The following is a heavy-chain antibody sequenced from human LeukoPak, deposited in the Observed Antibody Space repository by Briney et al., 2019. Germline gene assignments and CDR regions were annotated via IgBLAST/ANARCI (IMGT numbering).Heavy chain of an antibody. CDR2: IYHSGST. D-gene: IGHD3-22*01. CDR3: ARGDHYYDSSGYYTFDY. J-gene: IGHJ4*02. V-gene: IGHV4-38-2*02. CDR1: GYSISSDYY. Sequence: SETLSLTCTVSGYSISSDYYWGWIRQPPGKGLEWIGFIYHSGSTYYNPSLKSRVTISVDTSKNQFSLKLSSVTAADTAVYYCARGDHYYDSSGYYTFDYWGQGTLVTVSS.